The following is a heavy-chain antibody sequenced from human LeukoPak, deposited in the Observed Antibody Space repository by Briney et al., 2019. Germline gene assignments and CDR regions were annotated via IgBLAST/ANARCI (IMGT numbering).Heavy chain of an antibody. CDR2: IYYSGST. D-gene: IGHD2-15*01. Sequence: SETLSLTCSVSGGSISSYYWSWIRQPPGKGLEWIGYIYYSGSTNYNPSLKSRVTISVDTSKNQFSLKLSSVTAADTAVYYCASQPWGSGAFDYWGQGTLVTVSS. CDR3: ASQPWGSGAFDY. J-gene: IGHJ4*02. CDR1: GGSISSYY. V-gene: IGHV4-59*01.